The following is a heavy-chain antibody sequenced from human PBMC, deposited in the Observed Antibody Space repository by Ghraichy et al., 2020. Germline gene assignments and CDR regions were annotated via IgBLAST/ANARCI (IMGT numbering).Heavy chain of an antibody. CDR3: ARDAVKDSEVAATRFGY. V-gene: IGHV1-46*01. Sequence: ASVKGSCKASGYTFTSYYMHWVRQAPGQGLEWMGIINPSGGSTSYAQKFQGRVTMTRDTSTSTVYMELSSLRSEDTAVYYCARDAVKDSEVAATRFGYWGQGTLVTVSS. CDR2: INPSGGST. D-gene: IGHD2-15*01. J-gene: IGHJ4*02. CDR1: GYTFTSYY.